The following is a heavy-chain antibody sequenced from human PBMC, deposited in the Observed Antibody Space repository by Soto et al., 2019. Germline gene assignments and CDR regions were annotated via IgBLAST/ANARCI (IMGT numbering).Heavy chain of an antibody. CDR2: INPSGDSR. CDR3: ARKKAPSRDNWFDP. J-gene: IGHJ5*02. CDR1: GFSFSDYF. V-gene: IGHV1-46*01. Sequence: ASVKVSCKASGFSFSDYFMHWVRQAPGQGLEWMGIINPSGDSRNYAQKFQGRVTITTDTSTSTAYMELRSLRSDDTAVYYCARKKAPSRDNWFDPWGQGTLVAVSS.